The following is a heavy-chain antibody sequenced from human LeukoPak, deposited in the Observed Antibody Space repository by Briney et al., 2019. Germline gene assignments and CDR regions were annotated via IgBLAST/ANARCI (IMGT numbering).Heavy chain of an antibody. CDR1: GRSFSGYY. D-gene: IGHD2-15*01. CDR2: INHSGIT. J-gene: IGHJ5*02. CDR3: ARAVIVVAAATQRNWFDP. Sequence: SETLSLTCAVYGRSFSGYYWTWIRQTPGKGLEWIGEINHSGITDYNPSLRSRVTISVDTSKNQFSLKLSSVTAADTAIYYCARAVIVVAAATQRNWFDPWGQGTRVIVSP. V-gene: IGHV4-34*01.